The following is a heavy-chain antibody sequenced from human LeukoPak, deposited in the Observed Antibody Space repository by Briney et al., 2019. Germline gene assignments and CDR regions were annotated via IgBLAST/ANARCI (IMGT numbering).Heavy chain of an antibody. Sequence: PGGSLRLSCAASGFTFSSYEMNWVRQAPGKGLECVSYISSGGSAIYYADSVKGRFTISRDNAKNSLYLQMNSLRAEDTAVYYCARDFGYSYDYWGQGTLVTVSS. CDR2: ISSGGSAI. J-gene: IGHJ4*02. D-gene: IGHD1-26*01. V-gene: IGHV3-48*03. CDR1: GFTFSSYE. CDR3: ARDFGYSYDY.